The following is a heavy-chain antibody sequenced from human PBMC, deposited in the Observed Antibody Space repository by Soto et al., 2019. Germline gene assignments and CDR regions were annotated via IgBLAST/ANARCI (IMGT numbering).Heavy chain of an antibody. CDR1: GYTFTSYG. CDR3: AGAEGAGKRIGGATLRRDYFDC. Sequence: QVQLVQSGAEVKKPGASVKVSCKASGYTFTSYGITWVRQAPGQGLEWMGWISAYNGNTNYAQKLQGRVTMTTDTTTSTADMGVRSLRSGHQALYFCAGAEGAGKRIGGATLRRDYFDCWGQGTLVTVSS. J-gene: IGHJ4*02. CDR2: ISAYNGNT. V-gene: IGHV1-18*01. D-gene: IGHD3-16*01.